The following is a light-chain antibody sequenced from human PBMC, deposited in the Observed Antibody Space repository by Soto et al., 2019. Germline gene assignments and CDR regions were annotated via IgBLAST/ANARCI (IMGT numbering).Light chain of an antibody. CDR1: QSVSSSY. CDR3: QLVGT. Sequence: EIVLTQSPGTLSLSPGERATVSCRASQSVSSSYVAWYQQKPGQAPRLLIYGTSSRATGIADRVSGSGSGTDFTLSISRLEPEDFAVYYCQLVGTFGPGTKVDVK. CDR2: GTS. J-gene: IGKJ3*01. V-gene: IGKV3-20*01.